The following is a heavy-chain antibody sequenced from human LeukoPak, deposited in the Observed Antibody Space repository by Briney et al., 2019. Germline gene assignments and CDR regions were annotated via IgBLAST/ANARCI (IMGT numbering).Heavy chain of an antibody. V-gene: IGHV3-7*01. CDR2: INRDGTET. CDR3: ARSRWPEDL. CDR1: GFTFTGFF. Sequence: GGSLRLSCAASGFTFTGFFMSWLRQAPGKGLEWVANINRDGTETYYVGSVKGRFTISIDNAKNSVYLQMNSLRTEDTAIYYCARSRWPEDLWGRGTLVTVSS. D-gene: IGHD4-23*01. J-gene: IGHJ5*02.